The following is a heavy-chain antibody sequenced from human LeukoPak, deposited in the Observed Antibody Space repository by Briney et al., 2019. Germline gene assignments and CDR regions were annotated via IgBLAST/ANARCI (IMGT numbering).Heavy chain of an antibody. Sequence: PGGSLRLSCAASGFTFSTYGMHWVRQAPGKGLEWVAFIRTDGSNKYYADSVKGRFTISRDNSKNTLYLQMNSLRAEDTAVYYCAKVERYYYASSGSNFDYWGQGPLVTVSS. J-gene: IGHJ4*02. CDR3: AKVERYYYASSGSNFDY. CDR2: IRTDGSNK. CDR1: GFTFSTYG. D-gene: IGHD3-22*01. V-gene: IGHV3-30*02.